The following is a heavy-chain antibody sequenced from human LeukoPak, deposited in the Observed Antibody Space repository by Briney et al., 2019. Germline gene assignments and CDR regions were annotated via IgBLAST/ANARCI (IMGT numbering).Heavy chain of an antibody. J-gene: IGHJ6*02. CDR1: GYTFSSYG. D-gene: IGHD2-2*01. CDR3: AALVVPAASYYYGMDV. V-gene: IGHV1-18*01. Sequence: ASVKVSCKASGYTFSSYGISWVRQAPGQGLEWMGWISAYNGKTKYAQKLQGRVTMTTETSTSTAYMELRSLRSDDTAVYYCAALVVPAASYYYGMDVWGQGTTVTLSS. CDR2: ISAYNGKT.